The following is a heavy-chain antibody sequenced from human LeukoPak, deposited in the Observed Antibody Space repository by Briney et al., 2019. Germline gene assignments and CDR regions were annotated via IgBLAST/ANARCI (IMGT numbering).Heavy chain of an antibody. V-gene: IGHV3-30*04. CDR3: ARDLRDILTGYLDY. D-gene: IGHD3-9*01. Sequence: GGSLRLSCAASGFTFSRYAMHWVRQAPGKGLEWVAVISYDGSNKYYADSVKGRFTISRDNSKNTLYLQMNSLRAEDTAVYYCARDLRDILTGYLDYWGQGTLVTVSS. J-gene: IGHJ4*02. CDR2: ISYDGSNK. CDR1: GFTFSRYA.